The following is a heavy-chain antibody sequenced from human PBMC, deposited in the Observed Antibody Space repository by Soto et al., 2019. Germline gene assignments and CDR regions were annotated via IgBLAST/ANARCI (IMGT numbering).Heavy chain of an antibody. V-gene: IGHV1-18*01. J-gene: IGHJ1*01. D-gene: IGHD2-15*01. CDR2: ISAYNGNT. CDR1: GYTFTSYG. Sequence: ASVKVSCKASGYTFTSYGISWVRQAPGQGLEWMGWISAYNGNTNYAPKLQGRVTMTTDTSTSTAYMELRSLRSDDTAVYYCARDAYCGGGNCYLNVFQDGGQGPLVTVSP. CDR3: ARDAYCGGGNCYLNVFQD.